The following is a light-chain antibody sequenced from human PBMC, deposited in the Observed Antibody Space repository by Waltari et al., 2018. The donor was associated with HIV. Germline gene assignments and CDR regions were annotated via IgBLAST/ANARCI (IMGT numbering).Light chain of an antibody. CDR3: VAWDDSLSGFA. J-gene: IGLJ1*01. CDR1: TSNVGSKV. CDR2: MNE. V-gene: IGLV1-47*01. Sequence: QSVLNQQPSASGTLGQRVTIPCPGSTSNVGSKVVYLYHQVPGTAPKQLIYMNEQRRSGVPDRFSASKSGASASLSISGLRSEDEADYYCVAWDDSLSGFAFGTGTKVTVL.